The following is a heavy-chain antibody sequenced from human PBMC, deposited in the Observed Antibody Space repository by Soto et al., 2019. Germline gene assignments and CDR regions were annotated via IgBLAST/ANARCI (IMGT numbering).Heavy chain of an antibody. CDR2: INHSGST. V-gene: IGHV4-34*01. D-gene: IGHD3-10*01. Sequence: PSETLSLTCAVYGGSFSGYYWSWIRQPPGKGLEWIGEINHSGSTNYNPSLKSRVTISVDTSKNQFSLKLSSVTAADTAVYYCARANLYYYGSGSAPPALWFDPWGQGTLVT. CDR1: GGSFSGYY. J-gene: IGHJ5*02. CDR3: ARANLYYYGSGSAPPALWFDP.